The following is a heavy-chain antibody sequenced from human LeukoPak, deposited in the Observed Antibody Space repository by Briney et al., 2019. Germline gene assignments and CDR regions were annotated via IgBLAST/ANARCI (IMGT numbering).Heavy chain of an antibody. J-gene: IGHJ3*02. Sequence: SETLSLTCTVSGGSISSYYWSWIRQPPGKGLEWIGYIYHSGSTHYNPSLKSRVTISVDRSKKQFSLKMSSVTAADTAVYYCARAGYSSGWYAFDIWGQGTVVTVSS. CDR3: ARAGYSSGWYAFDI. CDR2: IYHSGST. CDR1: GGSISSYY. D-gene: IGHD6-19*01. V-gene: IGHV4-59*12.